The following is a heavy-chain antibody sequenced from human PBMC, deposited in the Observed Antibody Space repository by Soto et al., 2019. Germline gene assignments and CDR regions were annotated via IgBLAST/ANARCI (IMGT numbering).Heavy chain of an antibody. V-gene: IGHV1-8*01. CDR1: GYNFSSYD. D-gene: IGHD5-12*01. Sequence: QVPLVQSGAEVKKPGASVQVACKAPGYNFSSYDINWVRQATGQGLEGMGWMNPNSGNTGDAQKFQGGVTMTRNTPVRTVDSELGSLLSEDTGGYDREDCADCCYDSDCGPDVWGQGTTVTVSS. CDR3: EDCADCCYDSDCGPDV. CDR2: MNPNSGNT. J-gene: IGHJ6*02.